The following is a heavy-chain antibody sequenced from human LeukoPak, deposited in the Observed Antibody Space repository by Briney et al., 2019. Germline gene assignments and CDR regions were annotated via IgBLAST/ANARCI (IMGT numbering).Heavy chain of an antibody. D-gene: IGHD2-21*02. CDR3: AKGSRGCCRGAYCYSFDN. J-gene: IGHJ4*02. Sequence: GGGLVQPGGSLTLSYAASGFSFSTYAMSWVRQIPGKGLEWVSASSGSDPGTYYADSVKGRFTISRVNSRNTLYLQMNRLRVEDTAVYYCAKGSRGCCRGAYCYSFDNWGQGAVVTVSS. V-gene: IGHV3-23*01. CDR2: SSGSDPGT. CDR1: GFSFSTYA.